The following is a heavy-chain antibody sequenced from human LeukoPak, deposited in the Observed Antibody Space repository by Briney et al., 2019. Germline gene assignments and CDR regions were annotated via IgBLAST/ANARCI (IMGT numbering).Heavy chain of an antibody. Sequence: KSSETLSLTCTVSGGSISSYYWSWIRQPPGMGLEWIGYIYYRGSTDYNPSLKSRVTISVDTSKNQFSLKLSSVTAADTAVYYCARGLCSGGSCRVDYWGQGTLVTVSS. V-gene: IGHV4-59*12. D-gene: IGHD2-15*01. CDR2: IYYRGST. CDR1: GGSISSYY. CDR3: ARGLCSGGSCRVDY. J-gene: IGHJ4*02.